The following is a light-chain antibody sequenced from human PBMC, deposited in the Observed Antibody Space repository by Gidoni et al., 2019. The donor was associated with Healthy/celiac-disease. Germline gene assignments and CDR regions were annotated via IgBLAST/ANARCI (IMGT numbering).Light chain of an antibody. CDR1: QGISNY. CDR3: QKYNSAPQVT. CDR2: AAS. Sequence: DIQMTQSPSSLSASVGDRVTITCRASQGISNYLAWYQQKPGKVPKLLIYAASTLQSGVPSRCSGSGSGTDFTLTISSLQPEDVATYYCQKYNSAPQVTFGQGTKVEIK. J-gene: IGKJ1*01. V-gene: IGKV1-27*01.